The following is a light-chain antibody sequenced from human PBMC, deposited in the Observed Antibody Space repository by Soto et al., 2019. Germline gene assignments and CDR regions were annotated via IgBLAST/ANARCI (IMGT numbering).Light chain of an antibody. CDR2: DAS. J-gene: IGKJ4*01. V-gene: IGKV1-39*01. CDR3: QQSYSTPFT. Sequence: DIQMTQSPSSLSASVGDRVTITCRASQSISSYLNWYQQKPGRAPNLLIYDASILQSGVPSRFSGSGSGTDFTLTISTLQPEDFATDYCQQSYSTPFTFGGGTKVEVK. CDR1: QSISSY.